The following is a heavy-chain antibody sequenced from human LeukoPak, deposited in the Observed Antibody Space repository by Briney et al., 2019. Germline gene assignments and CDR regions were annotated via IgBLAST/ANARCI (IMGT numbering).Heavy chain of an antibody. CDR1: GYTFTGYY. Sequence: GSVKVSCKASGYTFTGYYMHWVRQAPGQGLEWMGWINHNSGGTNYAQKFQGWVTMTRDTSISTAYIALSRLSYDDTAVYYCARADGSGSFYGMDVWGQATTVTVPS. CDR3: ARADGSGSFYGMDV. J-gene: IGHJ6*02. V-gene: IGHV1-2*04. CDR2: INHNSGGT. D-gene: IGHD3-10*01.